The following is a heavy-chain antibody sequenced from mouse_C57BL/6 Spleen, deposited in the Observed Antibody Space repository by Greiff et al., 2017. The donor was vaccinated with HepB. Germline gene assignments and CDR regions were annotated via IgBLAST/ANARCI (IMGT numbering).Heavy chain of an antibody. CDR1: GFTFSDYY. Sequence: DVKLVESGGGLVQPGGSLKLSCAASGFTFSDYYMYWVRQTPEKRLEWVAYISNGGGSTYYPDTVKGRFTISRDNAKNTLYLQMSRLKSEDTAMYYCARLYGYDEGYFDYWGQGTTLTVSS. CDR3: ARLYGYDEGYFDY. D-gene: IGHD2-2*01. CDR2: ISNGGGST. J-gene: IGHJ2*01. V-gene: IGHV5-12*01.